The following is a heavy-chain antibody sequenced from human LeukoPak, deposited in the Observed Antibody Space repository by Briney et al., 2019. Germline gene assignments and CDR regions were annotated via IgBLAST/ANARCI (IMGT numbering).Heavy chain of an antibody. CDR1: GYTFTGYY. CDR2: INPSGSST. Sequence: ASVKVSCKASGYTFTGYYMHWVRQAPGQGLEWLGLINPSGSSTLYAQKFQGRVTMTRDMSTTTDYMELSSLRSEDTAVYYCARFAVHRRIAVTGQFGLDYWGRGTLVTVSS. V-gene: IGHV1-46*01. J-gene: IGHJ4*02. D-gene: IGHD6-19*01. CDR3: ARFAVHRRIAVTGQFGLDY.